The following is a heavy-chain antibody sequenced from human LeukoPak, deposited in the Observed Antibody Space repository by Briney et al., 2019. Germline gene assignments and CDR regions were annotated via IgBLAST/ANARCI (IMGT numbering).Heavy chain of an antibody. Sequence: SETLSLTCAVYGGSFSGYYWSWIRQPPGKGLEWIGEINHSGSTNYNPSLKSRVTISVGTSKNQFSLKLSSVTAADTAVYYCASQDSYCTNGVCPYYYYMDVWGKGTTVTVYS. CDR3: ASQDSYCTNGVCPYYYYMDV. V-gene: IGHV4-34*01. CDR1: GGSFSGYY. J-gene: IGHJ6*03. D-gene: IGHD2-8*01. CDR2: INHSGST.